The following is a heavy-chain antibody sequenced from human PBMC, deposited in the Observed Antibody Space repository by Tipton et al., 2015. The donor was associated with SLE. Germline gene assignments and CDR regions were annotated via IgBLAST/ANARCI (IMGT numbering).Heavy chain of an antibody. CDR1: GGSISSYY. V-gene: IGHV4-59*08. CDR3: ARGCSCALGNWFDP. J-gene: IGHJ5*02. D-gene: IGHD2-15*01. CDR2: IYYSGST. Sequence: TLSLTCTVSGGSISSYYWSWIRQPPGKGLEWIGYIYYSGSTYYNPSLKSRVTISVDTSKNQFSLKLSSVTAADTAVYYCARGCSCALGNWFDPWGQGTLVTVSS.